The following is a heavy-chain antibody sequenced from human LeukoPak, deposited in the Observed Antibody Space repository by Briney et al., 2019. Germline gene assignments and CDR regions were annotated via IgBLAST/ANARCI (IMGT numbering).Heavy chain of an antibody. D-gene: IGHD3-22*01. V-gene: IGHV3-74*01. Sequence: GGSLRLSCAASGFTFSSYWMHWVRQAPGKGLVWVSRINSDGCSTSYADSVKGRFTISRDNAKNTLYLQMNSLRAEDTAVYYCARVATYYDSSGYNSGYFDYWGQGTLVTVSS. CDR1: GFTFSSYW. CDR2: INSDGCST. CDR3: ARVATYYDSSGYNSGYFDY. J-gene: IGHJ4*02.